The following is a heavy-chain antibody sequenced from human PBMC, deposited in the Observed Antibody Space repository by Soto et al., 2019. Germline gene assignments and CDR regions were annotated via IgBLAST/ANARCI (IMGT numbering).Heavy chain of an antibody. CDR3: ARIVQKDGGLLSNYYYGLDV. J-gene: IGHJ6*02. Sequence: QVQLQESGPGLVKPSETLSLTCTVSGGSVSNMYYYWCWIRQPQGKVLEWIGYIYYSGSANYNPSLNSRVTISVDTSRDQFSLKLSSVTAADTAVYYCARIVQKDGGLLSNYYYGLDVWGPGTPVTVSS. D-gene: IGHD3-10*01. V-gene: IGHV4-61*01. CDR2: IYYSGSA. CDR1: GGSVSNMYYY.